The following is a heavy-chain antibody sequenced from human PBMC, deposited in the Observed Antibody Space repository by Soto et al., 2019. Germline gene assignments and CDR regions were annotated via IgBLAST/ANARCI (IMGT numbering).Heavy chain of an antibody. Sequence: GLEWIGTFYYSESTYYNPSLESRVTISVDTSKNQFSLKVTSVTVADTAVYYCARLGGYCSSSSCYGYYGMDVWGQGTTVTVSS. CDR2: FYYSEST. D-gene: IGHD2-2*01. CDR3: ARLGGYCSSSSCYGYYGMDV. J-gene: IGHJ6*02. V-gene: IGHV4-39*01.